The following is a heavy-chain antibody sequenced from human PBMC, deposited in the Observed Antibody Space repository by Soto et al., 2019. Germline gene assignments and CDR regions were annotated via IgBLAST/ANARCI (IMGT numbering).Heavy chain of an antibody. D-gene: IGHD6-19*01. Sequence: PGGSLRLSCAASGFTFSSYAMSWVRQAPGKGLEWVSAISGSGGSTYYADSVKGHFTISRDNSKNTVYLQMNSLRADDTAVYYCAKDQWQLMHWGRGTLVTVSS. CDR2: ISGSGGST. J-gene: IGHJ4*01. CDR3: AKDQWQLMH. V-gene: IGHV3-23*01. CDR1: GFTFSSYA.